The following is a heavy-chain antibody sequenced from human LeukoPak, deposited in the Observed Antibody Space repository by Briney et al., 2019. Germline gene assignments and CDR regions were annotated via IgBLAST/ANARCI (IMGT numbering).Heavy chain of an antibody. J-gene: IGHJ4*02. Sequence: SETLSLTCAVYGGSFSGDYWSWIRQPPGKGLEWIGEINHSGSTNYNPSLKSRVTISVDTSKNQFSLKLSSVTAADTAVYYCARRDYDYVWGSYRSVDYWGQGTLVTVPS. CDR2: INHSGST. D-gene: IGHD3-16*02. V-gene: IGHV4-34*01. CDR3: ARRDYDYVWGSYRSVDY. CDR1: GGSFSGDY.